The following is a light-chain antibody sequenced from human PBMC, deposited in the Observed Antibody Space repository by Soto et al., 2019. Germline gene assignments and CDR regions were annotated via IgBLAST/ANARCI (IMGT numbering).Light chain of an antibody. CDR1: QSVTSNY. CDR2: GAS. V-gene: IGKV3-20*01. J-gene: IGKJ1*01. CDR3: QHYASSPWT. Sequence: DIVLTQSPGTLSLSPGERATLSCRASQSVTSNYLAWYQQRVGQAPKLLIYGASIRATGIAGRISGSGSGTDFTLTISRLEAEDFAVYYCQHYASSPWTFGQGTKVEI.